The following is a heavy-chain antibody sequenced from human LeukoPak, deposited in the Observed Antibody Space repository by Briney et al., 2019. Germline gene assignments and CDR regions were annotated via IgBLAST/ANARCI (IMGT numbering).Heavy chain of an antibody. CDR3: ARSNDYYDSSGYPLDY. Sequence: PGGSLRLSCAASGFTFDDHAMHWVRQAPGKGLEWVAGISWNSGNTGYADSVKGRFTISRDNAKNSLYLQMNSLRAEDTALYYCARSNDYYDSSGYPLDYWGQGTLVTVSS. CDR1: GFTFDDHA. J-gene: IGHJ4*02. V-gene: IGHV3-9*01. CDR2: ISWNSGNT. D-gene: IGHD3-22*01.